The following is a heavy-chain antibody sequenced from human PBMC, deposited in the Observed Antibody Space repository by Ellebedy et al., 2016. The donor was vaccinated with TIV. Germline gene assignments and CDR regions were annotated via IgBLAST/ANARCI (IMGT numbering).Heavy chain of an antibody. J-gene: IGHJ5*02. Sequence: GESLKISCKGSGYSFTSYWIGWVRQMPGKGLEWMGIIYPGDSDTRYSPSFQGQVTISADKSISTAYLQWSSLKASDTAMYYCAGTRSVGAMETLEFDPWGQGTLVTVSS. CDR3: AGTRSVGAMETLEFDP. CDR2: IYPGDSDT. D-gene: IGHD1-26*01. V-gene: IGHV5-51*01. CDR1: GYSFTSYW.